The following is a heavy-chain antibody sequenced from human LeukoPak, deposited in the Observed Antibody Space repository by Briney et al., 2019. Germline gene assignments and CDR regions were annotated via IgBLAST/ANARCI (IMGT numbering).Heavy chain of an antibody. D-gene: IGHD3-10*01. V-gene: IGHV3-23*01. Sequence: PGGSLRLSCTGSGFTFIEYGMSWVRQAPGKGLEWVSAISASGGSTYYADSVKGRFTISRDNSKNTLYLQMNSLRAEDTAVYYCARVVPPTDYGSGSYFWDPYYFDYWGQGTLVTVSS. J-gene: IGHJ4*02. CDR1: GFTFIEYG. CDR3: ARVVPPTDYGSGSYFWDPYYFDY. CDR2: ISASGGST.